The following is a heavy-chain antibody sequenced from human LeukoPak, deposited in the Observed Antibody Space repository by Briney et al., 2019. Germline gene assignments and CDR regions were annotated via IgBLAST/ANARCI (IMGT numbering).Heavy chain of an antibody. CDR2: INPSGGST. Sequence: ASVKVSCKASGYTFTGYYMHWVRQAPGQGLEWMGIINPSGGSTSYAQKFQGRVTMTRDMSTSTVYMELSSLRSEDTAVYYCARGVELLVPFDYWGQGTLVTVSS. V-gene: IGHV1-46*01. CDR1: GYTFTGYY. D-gene: IGHD1-26*01. J-gene: IGHJ4*02. CDR3: ARGVELLVPFDY.